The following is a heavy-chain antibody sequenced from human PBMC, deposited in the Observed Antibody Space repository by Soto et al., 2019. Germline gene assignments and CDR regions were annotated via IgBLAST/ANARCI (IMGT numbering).Heavy chain of an antibody. D-gene: IGHD2-2*01. V-gene: IGHV3-30-3*01. CDR1: GFTFSSYA. CDR3: ARGPSSLTRFDY. CDR2: ISYDGSNK. Sequence: LRLSCAASGFTFSSYALHWVRQAPGKGLEWVAVISYDGSNKYYADSVKGRFTISRDNSKNTLYLQMNSLRAEDTAVYYCARGPSSLTRFDYWGQGTLVTVSS. J-gene: IGHJ4*02.